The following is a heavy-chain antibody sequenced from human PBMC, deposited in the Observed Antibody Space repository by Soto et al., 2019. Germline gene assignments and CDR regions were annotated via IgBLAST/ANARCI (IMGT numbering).Heavy chain of an antibody. CDR2: IYWDDDK. Sequence: QITLNESGPTQVKPRQTLTLTCTFSGFSLTTSGVGVGWIRQSPGKAPEWLALIYWDDDKRYNPSLKSRLTITKDTSKNQVVLTMADLDPADTATYYCAHRVLRTVFGLVTTTAIYFDFWGQGTPVAVSS. J-gene: IGHJ4*02. CDR3: AHRVLRTVFGLVTTTAIYFDF. V-gene: IGHV2-5*02. CDR1: GFSLTTSGVG. D-gene: IGHD3-3*01.